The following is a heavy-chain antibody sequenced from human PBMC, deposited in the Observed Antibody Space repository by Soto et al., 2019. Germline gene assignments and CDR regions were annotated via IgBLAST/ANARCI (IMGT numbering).Heavy chain of an antibody. CDR3: ASDLSSNDYDDSSDCY. Sequence: EVQLVESGGGLVKPGGSLRLSCAASGFTFSSYSMNWVRQAPGKGLEWVSSISSSSSYIYYADSVKGRFTISRDNAKNALYLQMNRLRAEETAVYYCASDLSSNDYDDSSDCYWGQGTLVTVSS. V-gene: IGHV3-21*01. CDR1: GFTFSSYS. J-gene: IGHJ4*02. CDR2: ISSSSSYI. D-gene: IGHD3-22*01.